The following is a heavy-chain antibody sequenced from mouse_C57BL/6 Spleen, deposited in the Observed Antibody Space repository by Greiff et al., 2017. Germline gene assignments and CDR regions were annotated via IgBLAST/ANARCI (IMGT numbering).Heavy chain of an antibody. J-gene: IGHJ3*01. CDR1: GFTFSSYA. CDR2: INDGGSYT. CDR3: ARAYFSNFDY. V-gene: IGHV5-4*03. D-gene: IGHD2-5*01. Sequence: EVKLVESGGGLVKPGGSLKLSCAASGFTFSSYAMSWVRQTPEKRLEGVATINDGGSYTYYPEHVKGRFTISRDNAKNNLYLQMSHLESEDTAMYYCARAYFSNFDYWGQGTLVTVSA.